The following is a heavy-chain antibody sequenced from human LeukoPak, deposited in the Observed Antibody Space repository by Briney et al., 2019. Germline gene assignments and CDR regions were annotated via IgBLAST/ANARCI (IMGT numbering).Heavy chain of an antibody. Sequence: GGSLRLSCAASGLTLRPYAMAWVRQAPGKGLEWVSSISGIGITDYADSVKGRFTISRDNSKNTLYLQMNSLRAEDTAVYYCAKDKVFWWGQGTLVTVSS. V-gene: IGHV3-23*01. J-gene: IGHJ4*02. CDR3: AKDKVFW. CDR1: GLTLRPYA. D-gene: IGHD2-21*01. CDR2: ISGIGIT.